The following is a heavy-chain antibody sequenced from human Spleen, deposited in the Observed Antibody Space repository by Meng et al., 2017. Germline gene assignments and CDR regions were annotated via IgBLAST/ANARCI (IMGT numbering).Heavy chain of an antibody. V-gene: IGHV4-34*01. Sequence: QLQLWGEGLLKPSETLSLTCVVSGGSFSDYFWSWIRQPPGKGLEWIGEINHSGRNNSNPSLESRATISVDTSQNNLSLKLSSVTAADSAVYYCARGPTTMAHDFDYWGQGTLVTVSS. J-gene: IGHJ4*02. CDR2: INHSGRN. CDR3: ARGPTTMAHDFDY. CDR1: GGSFSDYF. D-gene: IGHD4-11*01.